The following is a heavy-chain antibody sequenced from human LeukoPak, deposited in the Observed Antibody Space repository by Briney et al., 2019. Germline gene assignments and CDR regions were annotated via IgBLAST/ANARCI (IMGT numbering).Heavy chain of an antibody. CDR1: GFTFSDYY. D-gene: IGHD3-9*01. CDR3: ARDSLRYFDWLPYDAFDI. CDR2: ISSSGSTI. V-gene: IGHV3-11*01. Sequence: GGSLRLSCAASGFTFSDYYMSWIRQAPGKGLEWVSYISSSGSTIYYADSVKGRFTISRDNAKNSLYLQMNSLRAEDTAVYYCARDSLRYFDWLPYDAFDIWGQGTMVTVSS. J-gene: IGHJ3*02.